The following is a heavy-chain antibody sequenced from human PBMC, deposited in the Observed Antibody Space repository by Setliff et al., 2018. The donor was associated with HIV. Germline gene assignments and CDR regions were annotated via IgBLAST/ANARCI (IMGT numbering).Heavy chain of an antibody. Sequence: SETLSLTCAVSGGSISSSNWWSWVRQPPGKGLEWIGEIYHGGSTNYNPSLRSRVTISVDKSKNQFSLKLTSVTPADTAIYYCAREDGSNSHDTFEIWGQGILVTVSS. CDR1: GGSISSSNW. D-gene: IGHD1-1*01. J-gene: IGHJ3*02. CDR3: AREDGSNSHDTFEI. V-gene: IGHV4-4*02. CDR2: IYHGGST.